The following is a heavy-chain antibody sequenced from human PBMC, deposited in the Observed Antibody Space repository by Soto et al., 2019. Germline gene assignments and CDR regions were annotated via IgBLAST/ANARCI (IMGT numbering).Heavy chain of an antibody. CDR1: GDSVSSNSAA. D-gene: IGHD6-19*01. CDR2: TYYRSKWYN. CDR3: ARDLRPGIAVAGTNYYYYMDV. J-gene: IGHJ6*03. V-gene: IGHV6-1*01. Sequence: PSQTLSLTCAISGDSVSSNSAAWNWIRQSPSRGLEWLGRTYYRSKWYNDYAVSVKSRITINPDTSKNQFSLQLNSVTPEDTAVYYCARDLRPGIAVAGTNYYYYMDVWGKGTTVTVSS.